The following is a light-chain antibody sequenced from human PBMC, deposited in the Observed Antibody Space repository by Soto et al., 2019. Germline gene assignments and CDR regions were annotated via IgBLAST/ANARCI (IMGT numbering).Light chain of an antibody. CDR2: DNN. J-gene: IGLJ2*01. CDR3: GTWDTSLSAVV. Sequence: QSVLTQPPSVSAAPGQKVTISCSGSSSNIVSWYQQLPGTAPKLLIYDNNKRPSGIPDRFSGSKSGTSATLGITGLQTGDDADYYCGTWDTSLSAVVFGGGTKLTVL. CDR1: SSNI. V-gene: IGLV1-51*01.